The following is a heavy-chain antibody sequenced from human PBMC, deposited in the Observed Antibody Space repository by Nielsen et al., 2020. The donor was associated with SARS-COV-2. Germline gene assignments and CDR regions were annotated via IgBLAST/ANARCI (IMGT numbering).Heavy chain of an antibody. CDR3: ASYSYGPTGFDY. Sequence: VRQAPGKGLVWVSRINSDGSSTSYADSVKGRFTISRDNAKNTLYLQMNSLRAEDTAVYYCASYSYGPTGFDYWGQGTLVTVSS. CDR2: INSDGSST. J-gene: IGHJ4*02. V-gene: IGHV3-74*01. D-gene: IGHD5-18*01.